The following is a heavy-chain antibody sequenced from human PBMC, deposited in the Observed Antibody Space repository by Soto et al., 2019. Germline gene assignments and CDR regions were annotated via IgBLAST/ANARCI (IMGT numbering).Heavy chain of an antibody. CDR3: AKAIQFSGWLSAATFDY. J-gene: IGHJ4*02. CDR2: ITGSGDST. D-gene: IGHD6-19*01. CDR1: GFTFSSHA. Sequence: EVQLLESGGGLVQPGGSLRLSCAVSGFTFSSHAMSWVRQAPGKGLECVSSITGSGDSTYYADSVKGRSTIYRDKSKSTLYLQMNSLRAEDTAVYYCAKAIQFSGWLSAATFDYWGQGTQVTVSS. V-gene: IGHV3-23*01.